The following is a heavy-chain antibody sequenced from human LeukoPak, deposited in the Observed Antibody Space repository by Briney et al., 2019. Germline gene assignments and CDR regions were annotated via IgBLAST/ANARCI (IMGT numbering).Heavy chain of an antibody. V-gene: IGHV3-53*01. D-gene: IGHD1-26*01. CDR2: IYSGGTT. CDR1: VFTVNNNY. Sequence: GGSLRLSCAASVFTVNNNYMSWVRQAPGKGLECVSVIYSGGTTYYADPVRGRFSISRDSSKNSVYLQMNSLRVEDTAVYYCARDPGGSYSHGIWGQGTLVTVSS. CDR3: ARDPGGSYSHGI. J-gene: IGHJ4*02.